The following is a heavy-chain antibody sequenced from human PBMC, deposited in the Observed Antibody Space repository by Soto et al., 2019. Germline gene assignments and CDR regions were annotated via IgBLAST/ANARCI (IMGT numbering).Heavy chain of an antibody. J-gene: IGHJ5*02. CDR3: ARAVGYYYGSGSPWDWFDP. V-gene: IGHV1-69*13. CDR1: GGTFSSYA. CDR2: IIPIFGTA. D-gene: IGHD3-10*01. Sequence: ASVKVSCKASGGTFSSYAISWARQAPGQGLEWMGGIIPIFGTANYAQKFQGRVTITADESTSTAYMELSSLSSEDTAVYYCARAVGYYYGSGSPWDWFDPWGQGTLVTVSS.